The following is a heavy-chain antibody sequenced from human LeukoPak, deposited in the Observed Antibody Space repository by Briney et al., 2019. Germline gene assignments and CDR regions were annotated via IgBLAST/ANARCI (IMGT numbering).Heavy chain of an antibody. Sequence: GGSLRLSCAASGSGFIFSNYGMRWVRQAPGKGLEWVSAISGTGASTFYADSVKGRCIVSRDNPKKTVHLQVTNLRAEDTGVYYCAIHGGGTIRIEAFDVWGQGTMVTISS. D-gene: IGHD3-3*01. J-gene: IGHJ3*01. CDR1: GSGFIFSNYG. V-gene: IGHV3-23*01. CDR2: ISGTGAST. CDR3: AIHGGGTIRIEAFDV.